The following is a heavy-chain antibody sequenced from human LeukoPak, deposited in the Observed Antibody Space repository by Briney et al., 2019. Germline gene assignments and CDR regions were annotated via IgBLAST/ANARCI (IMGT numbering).Heavy chain of an antibody. CDR3: AKGGNDFYYYGLDV. CDR1: GFTFRSYG. J-gene: IGHJ6*02. Sequence: PGTSPRLSCAASGFTFRSYGMHWVRQAPGRGLEWVAVISYDGSNEYYVDPVKGRFNISRDNSKNTLYLQMHSLRVEDTARYYCAKGGNDFYYYGLDVWGQGTTVTVSS. V-gene: IGHV3-30*18. CDR2: ISYDGSNE. D-gene: IGHD1-1*01.